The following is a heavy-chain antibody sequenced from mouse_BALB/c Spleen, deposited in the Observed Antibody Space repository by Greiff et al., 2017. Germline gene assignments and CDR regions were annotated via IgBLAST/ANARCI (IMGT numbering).Heavy chain of an antibody. D-gene: IGHD1-1*01. J-gene: IGHJ3*01. Sequence: EVKVVESGGDLVKPGGSLKLSCAASGFTFSSYGMSWVRQTPDKRLEWVATISSGGSYTYYPDSVKGRFTISRDNAKNTLYLQMSSLKSEDTAMYYCARHGRLFWFAYWGQGTLVTVSA. CDR1: GFTFSSYG. CDR3: ARHGRLFWFAY. CDR2: ISSGGSYT. V-gene: IGHV5-6*01.